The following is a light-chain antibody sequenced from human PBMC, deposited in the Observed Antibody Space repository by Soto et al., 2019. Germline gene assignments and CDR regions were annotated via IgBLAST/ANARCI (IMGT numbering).Light chain of an antibody. J-gene: IGLJ2*01. CDR1: SSNIGSNT. V-gene: IGLV1-44*01. CDR2: SNN. Sequence: QSALTQPPSASGTPGQRVTISCSGSSSNIGSNTVNWYQQLPGTAPKLLIYSNNQRPSGVPDRLSGSKSGTSASLAISGLQSEDEADYYCAAWDDSLNGLFGGGTKVTVL. CDR3: AAWDDSLNGL.